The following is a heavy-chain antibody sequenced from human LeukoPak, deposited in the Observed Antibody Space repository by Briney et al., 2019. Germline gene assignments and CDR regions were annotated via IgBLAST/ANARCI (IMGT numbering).Heavy chain of an antibody. J-gene: IGHJ6*04. CDR2: INTSGNT. V-gene: IGHV4-4*07. CDR3: ARERLGFRGDV. CDR1: GDSTSNYY. Sequence: SETLSLTCTVSGDSTSNYYWSWIRQSAGKGLEWIGRINTSGNTNYNPSLKSRVTMSLDTSKNQFSLNVSSVTVADTAVFYCARERLGFRGDVWGKGTTVTVSS. D-gene: IGHD5-12*01.